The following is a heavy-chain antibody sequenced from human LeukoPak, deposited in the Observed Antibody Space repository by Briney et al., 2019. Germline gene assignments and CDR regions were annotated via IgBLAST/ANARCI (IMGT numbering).Heavy chain of an antibody. Sequence: GSSVKVSCKASGGTFSSYAISWVRQAPGQGLEWMGGIIPIFGTANYAQKFQGRVTITTDESTSTAYMELSSLRSEDTAVYYCASPYYDILTGYSDWFDPWGQGTLVTVSS. D-gene: IGHD3-9*01. J-gene: IGHJ5*02. CDR2: IIPIFGTA. V-gene: IGHV1-69*05. CDR3: ASPYYDILTGYSDWFDP. CDR1: GGTFSSYA.